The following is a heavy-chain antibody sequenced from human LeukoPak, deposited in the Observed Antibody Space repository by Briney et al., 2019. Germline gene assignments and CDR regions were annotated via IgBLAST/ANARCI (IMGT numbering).Heavy chain of an antibody. CDR3: AYSSGWYKYYFDY. CDR1: GFTFSSYW. D-gene: IGHD6-19*01. V-gene: IGHV3-7*01. CDR2: IKQDGSEK. Sequence: PGGSLRLSCAASGFTFSSYWMSWVRQAPGRGLEWVANIKQDGSEKYYVDSVKGRFTISRDNAKNSLYLQMNSLRAEDTAVYYCAYSSGWYKYYFDYWGQGTLVTVPS. J-gene: IGHJ4*02.